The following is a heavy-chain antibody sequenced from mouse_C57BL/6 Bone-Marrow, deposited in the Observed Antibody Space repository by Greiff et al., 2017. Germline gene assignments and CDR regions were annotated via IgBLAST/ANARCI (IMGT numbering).Heavy chain of an antibody. J-gene: IGHJ2*01. CDR2: INPNNGGT. V-gene: IGHV1-26*01. D-gene: IGHD2-3*01. CDR1: GYTFTDYY. Sequence: EVQLQQSGPELVKPGASVKISCKASGYTFTDYYMNWVKQSHGKSLEWIGDINPNNGGTSYNQKFKGKATLTVDKSSSTAYMELRSLTSEDSAVYYCARGGYYVEDYFDYWGQGTTLTVSS. CDR3: ARGGYYVEDYFDY.